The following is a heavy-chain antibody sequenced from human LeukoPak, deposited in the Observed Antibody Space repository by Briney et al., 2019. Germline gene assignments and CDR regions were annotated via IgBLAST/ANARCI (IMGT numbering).Heavy chain of an antibody. Sequence: PGGSLRLSCAASGFTFSNYAMSWVRQAPGKGLEWVSAISGSGGSTYYADSVKGRSTISRDNSKNTLYLQVNSLRAEDTAVYYCAKSLVWVVVPAVMMNWGQGTLVTVSS. CDR2: ISGSGGST. J-gene: IGHJ4*02. CDR1: GFTFSNYA. D-gene: IGHD2-2*01. V-gene: IGHV3-23*01. CDR3: AKSLVWVVVPAVMMN.